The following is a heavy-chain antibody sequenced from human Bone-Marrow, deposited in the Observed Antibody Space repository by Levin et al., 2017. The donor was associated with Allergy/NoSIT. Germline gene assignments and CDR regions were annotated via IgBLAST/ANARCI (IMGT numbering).Heavy chain of an antibody. Sequence: SGGSLRLSCAASGFIFSFYGMHWVRQAPGKGLEWVAVTSSDGSNQYYADSVKGRFTISRDNSKNTLYLQINSLRAEDTAVYYCAKDGQLYFGGYFDSWGQGTLVTVSS. J-gene: IGHJ4*02. V-gene: IGHV3-30*18. D-gene: IGHD2-21*01. CDR3: AKDGQLYFGGYFDS. CDR1: GFIFSFYG. CDR2: TSSDGSNQ.